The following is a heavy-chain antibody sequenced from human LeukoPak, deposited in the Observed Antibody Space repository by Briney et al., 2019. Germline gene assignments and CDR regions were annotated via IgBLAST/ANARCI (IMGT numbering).Heavy chain of an antibody. CDR1: GYTLTELS. CDR2: FDPEDGET. J-gene: IGHJ4*02. V-gene: IGHV1-24*01. D-gene: IGHD3-22*01. CDR3: ATDYYDSSGYYYFDY. Sequence: ASVKVSCKVSGYTLTELSMHWVRQAPGKGLEWMGGFDPEDGETIYAQKFQGRVTMTEDTSTDTAYTELSSLRSEDTAVYYCATDYYDSSGYYYFDYWGQGTLVTVSS.